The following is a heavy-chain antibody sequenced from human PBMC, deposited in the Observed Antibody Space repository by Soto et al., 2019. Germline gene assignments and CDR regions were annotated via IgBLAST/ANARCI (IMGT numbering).Heavy chain of an antibody. J-gene: IGHJ6*01. CDR1: GGTFSSYA. Sequence: QVQLVQSGAEVKKPGSSVKVSCKASGGTFSSYAISWVRQAPGQGLEWMGGVIPIFGTANYAQKFQGRVTITADESTSTAYMELSSLRSEDTAVYYCARGHLGLSRYYYYGMDVWGQGTTVTVSS. V-gene: IGHV1-69*01. D-gene: IGHD7-27*01. CDR2: VIPIFGTA. CDR3: ARGHLGLSRYYYYGMDV.